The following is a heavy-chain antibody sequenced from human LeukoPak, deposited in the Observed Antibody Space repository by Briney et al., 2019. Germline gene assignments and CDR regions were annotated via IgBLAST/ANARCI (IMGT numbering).Heavy chain of an antibody. J-gene: IGHJ6*02. CDR1: GVTFSSYE. Sequence: GGSLRLSCAASGVTFSSYEMNWVRQAPGKGLEWVSYISSSGSTIYYADSVKGRFTISRDNAKNSLYLQMNSLRAEDTAVYYCASVLVVVPAAISYYYGMDVWGQGTTVTVSS. V-gene: IGHV3-48*03. D-gene: IGHD2-2*01. CDR2: ISSSGSTI. CDR3: ASVLVVVPAAISYYYGMDV.